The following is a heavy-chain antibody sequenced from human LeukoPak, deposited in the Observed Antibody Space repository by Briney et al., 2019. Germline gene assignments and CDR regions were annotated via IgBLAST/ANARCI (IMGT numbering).Heavy chain of an antibody. Sequence: GESLKISCKASGYNFNTSWIGWVRQMPGKGLKWMAIIYPGDSDTRYSPSFQGQVTISADKSISTAYLQWSSLKASDTAMYYCARLRYCSSTSCYTNFDYWGQGTLVTVSS. D-gene: IGHD2-2*02. CDR2: IYPGDSDT. J-gene: IGHJ4*02. V-gene: IGHV5-51*01. CDR3: ARLRYCSSTSCYTNFDY. CDR1: GYNFNTSW.